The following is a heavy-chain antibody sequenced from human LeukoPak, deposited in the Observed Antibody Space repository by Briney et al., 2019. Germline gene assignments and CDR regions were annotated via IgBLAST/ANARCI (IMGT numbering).Heavy chain of an antibody. J-gene: IGHJ4*02. D-gene: IGHD7-27*01. CDR3: TTASGDRDY. V-gene: IGHV3-15*01. Sequence: GSLRLSCAASGFTFSNAWMSWVRQAPGKGLEWVCRIKSKTDGGTTDYAAPVKGRFTISRDDSKNTLYLQMNSLKTEDTAVYYCTTASGDRDYWGQGTLVTVSS. CDR1: GFTFSNAW. CDR2: IKSKTDGGTT.